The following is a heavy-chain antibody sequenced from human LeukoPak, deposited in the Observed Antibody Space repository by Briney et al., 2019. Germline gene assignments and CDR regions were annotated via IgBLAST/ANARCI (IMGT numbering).Heavy chain of an antibody. CDR1: GFTFSSYG. Sequence: GGSLRLSCAASGFTFSSYGMHWVRQAPGKGLEWVAVISYDGSNKYYADSVKGRFTISRDNSKNTLYLQMNSLRAEDTAVYYCAKARYDILTEFDYWGQETLVTVSS. CDR3: AKARYDILTEFDY. V-gene: IGHV3-30*18. J-gene: IGHJ4*02. D-gene: IGHD3-9*01. CDR2: ISYDGSNK.